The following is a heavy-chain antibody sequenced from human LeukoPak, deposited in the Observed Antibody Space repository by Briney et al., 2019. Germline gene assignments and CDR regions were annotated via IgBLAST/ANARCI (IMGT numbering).Heavy chain of an antibody. D-gene: IGHD3-3*01. Sequence: ASVKVSCMASGYTFTSYYMHWVRQAPGQGLEWMGIINPSGGSTSYAQKFQGRVTMTRDTSTSTVYMELSSLRSEDTAVYYCASCFTIFGGYYYYGMDVWGQGTTVTVSS. CDR2: INPSGGST. CDR1: GYTFTSYY. CDR3: ASCFTIFGGYYYYGMDV. V-gene: IGHV1-46*01. J-gene: IGHJ6*02.